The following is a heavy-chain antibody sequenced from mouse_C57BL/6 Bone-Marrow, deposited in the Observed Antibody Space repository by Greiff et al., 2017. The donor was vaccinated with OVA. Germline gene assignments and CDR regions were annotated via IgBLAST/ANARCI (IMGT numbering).Heavy chain of an antibody. J-gene: IGHJ3*01. V-gene: IGHV6-3*01. D-gene: IGHD2-4*01. CDR3: TRKDIYYDYDGGFAY. CDR1: GFTFSNYW. CDR2: IRLKSDNYAT. Sequence: EVMLVESGGGLVQPGGSMKLSCVASGFTFSNYWMNWVRQSPEKGLEWVAQIRLKSDNYATHYAESVKGRFTISRDDSKSSVYLQMNNLRAEDTGIYYCTRKDIYYDYDGGFAYWGQGTLVTVSA.